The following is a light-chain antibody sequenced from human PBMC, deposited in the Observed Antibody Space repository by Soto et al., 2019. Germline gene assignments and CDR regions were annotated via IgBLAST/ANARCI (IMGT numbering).Light chain of an antibody. J-gene: IGLJ3*02. CDR3: QTWGTPRNWV. CDR1: SGHSSYA. Sequence: QPVLTQSPSASASLGASVKLTCTLSSGHSSYAIAWHQQQPEKGPRYLMKLNSDGSHSKGDGIPDRFSGSSSGAERYLTISGLQSEDEADYYCQTWGTPRNWVFGGGTKLTVL. CDR2: LNSDGSH. V-gene: IGLV4-69*01.